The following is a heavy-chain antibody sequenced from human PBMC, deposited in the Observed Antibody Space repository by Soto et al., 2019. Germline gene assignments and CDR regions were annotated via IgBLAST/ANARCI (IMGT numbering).Heavy chain of an antibody. CDR1: GGTFSSYA. V-gene: IGHV1-69*01. CDR2: IIPIFGTA. CDR3: ARAASNYCSSTSCYVPYLDY. D-gene: IGHD2-2*01. J-gene: IGHJ4*02. Sequence: QVQLVQSGAEVKKPGSSVKVSCKASGGTFSSYAISWVRQAPGQGLEWMGGIIPIFGTANYAQKFQGRVTITADESTSTAYMALSSLRSEDTAVYYCARAASNYCSSTSCYVPYLDYWGQGTLVTVSS.